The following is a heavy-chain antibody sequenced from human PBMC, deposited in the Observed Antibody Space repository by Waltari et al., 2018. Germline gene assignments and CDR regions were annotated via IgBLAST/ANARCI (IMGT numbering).Heavy chain of an antibody. CDR3: ARDRHRYSSGWYNFDY. D-gene: IGHD6-19*01. J-gene: IGHJ4*02. Sequence: EVQLVESGGGLVQPGGSLRLSCAASGFTFSSYSMNWVRQAPGKGREWVSYISSSSSTIQYADSVKGRFTISRDNAKNSLYLQMNSLRAEDTAVYYCARDRHRYSSGWYNFDYWGQGTLVTVSS. CDR2: ISSSSSTI. V-gene: IGHV3-48*01. CDR1: GFTFSSYS.